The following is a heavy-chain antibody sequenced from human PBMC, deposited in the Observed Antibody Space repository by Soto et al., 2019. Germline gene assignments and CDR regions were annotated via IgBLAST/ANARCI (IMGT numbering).Heavy chain of an antibody. CDR3: ARASSSSSAADY. CDR2: IYDTESA. D-gene: IGHD6-6*01. CDR1: GESISSGGYY. V-gene: IGHV4-31*03. J-gene: IGHJ4*02. Sequence: LSLTCSVSGESISSGGYYWSWIRHLPGKGLEWIGYIYDTESAYYNPSLKSRVSISMDTSENHFAMRLTSVTAADSAVYYCARASSSSSAADYWGQGLQVTVS.